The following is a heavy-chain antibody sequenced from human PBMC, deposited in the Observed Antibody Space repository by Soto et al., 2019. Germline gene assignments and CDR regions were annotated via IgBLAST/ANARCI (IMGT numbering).Heavy chain of an antibody. D-gene: IGHD2-21*02. CDR2: FESGGSI. CDR3: ARAGVTPDFFDY. V-gene: IGHV3-53*01. Sequence: LRLYCAASGFSVRTNYMSWVRQAPGKGLEWVSVFESGGSIYYADSVKGRFIISRDYARNTVDLQLNSLRADDTAVYYCARAGVTPDFFDYWGQGTLVTVSS. J-gene: IGHJ4*02. CDR1: GFSVRTNY.